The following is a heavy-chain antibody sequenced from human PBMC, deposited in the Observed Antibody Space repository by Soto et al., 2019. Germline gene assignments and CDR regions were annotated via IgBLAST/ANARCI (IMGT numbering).Heavy chain of an antibody. CDR3: AKDHYGSATYGTDV. J-gene: IGHJ6*02. CDR2: IAWNSDII. Sequence: PGGSLRLSCAASGFRFEDYAMHWVRQAPGKGLEWVSGIAWNSDIIGYVDSVKGRFTISRDNGKNSLYLQMNSLRPEDTALYYCAKDHYGSATYGTDVWGQGTTVTLSS. V-gene: IGHV3-9*01. D-gene: IGHD3-10*01. CDR1: GFRFEDYA.